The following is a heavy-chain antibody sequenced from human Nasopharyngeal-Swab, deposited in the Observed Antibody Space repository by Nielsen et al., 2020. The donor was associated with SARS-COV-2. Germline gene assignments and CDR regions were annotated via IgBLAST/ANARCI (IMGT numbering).Heavy chain of an antibody. J-gene: IGHJ6*02. D-gene: IGHD6-13*01. CDR1: GGSISSDY. V-gene: IGHV4-4*07. Sequence: SETLSLTCTVSGGSISSDYWSWIRQPPGKGLEWIGRIYISGSTNYNPSLNSRLTMSVDTSKNQFSLKLSSVTAADTAVYYCARERGSSLGSYYYGMDVWGQGTTVTVSS. CDR3: ARERGSSLGSYYYGMDV. CDR2: IYISGST.